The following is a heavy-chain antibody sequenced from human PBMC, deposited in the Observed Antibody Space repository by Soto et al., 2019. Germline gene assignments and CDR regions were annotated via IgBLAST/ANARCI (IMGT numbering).Heavy chain of an antibody. CDR2: IYTSGTT. J-gene: IGHJ3*02. D-gene: IGHD3-9*01. Sequence: VQLVESGGGLVQPGGSLRLSCAASGFTVSSNSMSWVRQAPGKGLECVSIIYTSGTTYYADSVKGRFTVSRHNSKNTLFLQMNSLRAEDTAVYYCARDLMYYDILTGYAAFDIWGQGTLVTVSS. CDR1: GFTVSSNS. V-gene: IGHV3-53*04. CDR3: ARDLMYYDILTGYAAFDI.